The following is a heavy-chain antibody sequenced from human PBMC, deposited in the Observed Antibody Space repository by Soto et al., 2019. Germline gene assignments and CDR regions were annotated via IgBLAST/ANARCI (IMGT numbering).Heavy chain of an antibody. CDR3: ARAVSPNYVWGSYRF. CDR2: ISSSSSYI. CDR1: GFTFSSYS. D-gene: IGHD3-16*02. V-gene: IGHV3-21*01. Sequence: PGGSLRLSCAASGFTFSSYSMNWVRQAPGKGLEWVSSISSSSSYIYYADSVKGRFTISRDNAKNSLYLQMNSLRAEDTAVYYCARAVSPNYVWGSYRFWGQGTLVTVSS. J-gene: IGHJ4*02.